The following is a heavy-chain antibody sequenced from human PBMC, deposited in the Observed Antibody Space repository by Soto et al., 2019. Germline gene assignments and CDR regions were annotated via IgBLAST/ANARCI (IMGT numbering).Heavy chain of an antibody. CDR1: GFSLSTSGMC. J-gene: IGHJ6*02. CDR2: IDWDDDK. V-gene: IGHV2-70*01. D-gene: IGHD1-1*01. CDR3: ARSSSPERGGYYYYGMDV. Sequence: ESGPTLVSPTQTLTLTCTFSGFSLSTSGMCVSWIRQPPGKALEWLALIDWDDDKYYSTSLKTRLTISKDTSKNQVVLTMTNMDPVDTATYYCARSSSPERGGYYYYGMDVWGQGTTVTVSS.